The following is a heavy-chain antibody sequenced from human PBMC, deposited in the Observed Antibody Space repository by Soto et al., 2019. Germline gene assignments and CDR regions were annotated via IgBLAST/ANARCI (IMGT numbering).Heavy chain of an antibody. CDR1: GGSISSGGYY. CDR2: IYYSGST. V-gene: IGHV4-31*03. D-gene: IGHD3-3*01. J-gene: IGHJ3*02. Sequence: SETLSLTCTVSGGSISSGGYYWSWIRQHPGKGLEWIGYIYYSGSTYYNPSLKSRVTISVDTSKNQFSLKLSSVTAADTDVYYCARATRKYYDFWSGYSGASDAFDIWGQGTMVTVSS. CDR3: ARATRKYYDFWSGYSGASDAFDI.